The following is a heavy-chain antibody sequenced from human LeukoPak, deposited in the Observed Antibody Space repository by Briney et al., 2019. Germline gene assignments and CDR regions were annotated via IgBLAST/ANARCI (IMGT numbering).Heavy chain of an antibody. V-gene: IGHV4-34*01. CDR2: INHSRST. J-gene: IGHJ4*02. D-gene: IGHD3-3*01. CDR3: ANSTLEWLPIPDY. CDR1: GGSFSGYY. Sequence: SETLSLTCAVYGGSFSGYYWSWIRQPPGKGLEWIGEINHSRSTNYNPSLKSRVTISVDTSKNQFSLKLSSVTAADTAVYYCANSTLEWLPIPDYWGQGTLVTVSS.